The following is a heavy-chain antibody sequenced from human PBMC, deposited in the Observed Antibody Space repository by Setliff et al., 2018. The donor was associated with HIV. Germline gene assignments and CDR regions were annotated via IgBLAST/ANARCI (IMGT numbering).Heavy chain of an antibody. CDR3: ARNGAIFGVVISQYYFDY. Sequence: ASVKVSCKASGGTFSSFAISWVRQAPGQGLEWMGWISAYNGNTNYAQKLQGRVTMTTDTSTSTAYMELRSLRSDDTAVYYCARNGAIFGVVISQYYFDYWGQGTLVTVSS. CDR1: GGTFSSFA. D-gene: IGHD3-3*01. J-gene: IGHJ4*02. CDR2: ISAYNGNT. V-gene: IGHV1-18*01.